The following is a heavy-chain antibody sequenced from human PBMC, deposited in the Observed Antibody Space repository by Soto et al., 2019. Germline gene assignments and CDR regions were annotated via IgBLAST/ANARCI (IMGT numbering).Heavy chain of an antibody. J-gene: IGHJ4*02. CDR1: GGSMSSGDYY. D-gene: IGHD3-3*01. Sequence: SETLSLTCTVSGGSMSSGDYYWSWIRQPPGKGLDGNGYIYYSGSTYYNPSLKSRVTISADTSKNHFSLKLSTVTAADADVCDCARVRFWSGIDYWGQGTLVTVSS. V-gene: IGHV4-30-4*08. CDR2: IYYSGST. CDR3: ARVRFWSGIDY.